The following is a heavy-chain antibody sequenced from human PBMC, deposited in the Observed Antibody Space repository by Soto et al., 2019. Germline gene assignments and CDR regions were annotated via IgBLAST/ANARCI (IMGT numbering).Heavy chain of an antibody. V-gene: IGHV3-48*01. CDR3: ASQSSEWLLFAS. D-gene: IGHD5-12*01. Sequence: GGSLRLSCAASGFTFSSYSMNWVRQAPGKGLEWVSYISSSSSTIYYADSVKGRFTISRDNAKNSLYLQMNNLRAEDTAVYYCASQSSEWLLFASWGQGTLVTVSS. CDR2: ISSSSSTI. CDR1: GFTFSSYS. J-gene: IGHJ4*02.